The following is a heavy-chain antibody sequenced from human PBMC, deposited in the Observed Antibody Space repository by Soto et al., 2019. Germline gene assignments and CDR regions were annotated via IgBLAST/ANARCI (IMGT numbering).Heavy chain of an antibody. CDR1: GFTFSDYA. CDR2: ISYDGSIK. Sequence: QVQLVESGGGVVQPGRSLRLSCVAPGFTFSDYAMHWVRQAPGKGLEWVAAISYDGSIKYYADSVKGRFTISRDNSKNKLYLQMNSLRAEDTAVYYCARTRMLAYYYGMDVWGKGTTVTVSS. D-gene: IGHD2-15*01. V-gene: IGHV3-30-3*01. CDR3: ARTRMLAYYYGMDV. J-gene: IGHJ6*04.